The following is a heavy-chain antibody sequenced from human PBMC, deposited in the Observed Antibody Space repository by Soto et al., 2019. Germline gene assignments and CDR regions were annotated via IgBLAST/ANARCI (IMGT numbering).Heavy chain of an antibody. CDR1: SVSNAW. CDR3: TTDLGYGSGSYQFDY. J-gene: IGHJ4*02. CDR2: IKSKTDGGTT. D-gene: IGHD3-10*01. V-gene: IGHV3-15*07. Sequence: SVSNAWMNWVRQAPGKGLEWVGRIKSKTDGGTTDYAAPVKGRFTISRDDSKNTLYLQMNSLKTADTAVYYCTTDLGYGSGSYQFDYWGQGTLVTVSA.